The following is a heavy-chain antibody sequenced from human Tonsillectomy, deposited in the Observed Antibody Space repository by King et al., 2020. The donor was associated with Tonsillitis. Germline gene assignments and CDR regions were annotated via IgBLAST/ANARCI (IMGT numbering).Heavy chain of an antibody. V-gene: IGHV3-9*01. CDR3: AKDRVYSYGTTNFDY. J-gene: IGHJ4*02. CDR1: GFIFDDYA. CDR2: ISWNSGSI. D-gene: IGHD5-18*01. Sequence: DVQLVESGGGLVQPGRSLRLSCAASGFIFDDYAMHWVRQAPGKGLEWVSGISWNSGSIGYADSVKGRFTISRDNAKNSLYLQMNSLRAEDTALYYCAKDRVYSYGTTNFDYWGQGTLVTVSS.